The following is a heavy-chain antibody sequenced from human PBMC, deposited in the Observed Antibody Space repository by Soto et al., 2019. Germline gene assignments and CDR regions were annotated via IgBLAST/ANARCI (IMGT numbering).Heavy chain of an antibody. CDR2: ISSSSSYI. J-gene: IGHJ6*02. V-gene: IGHV3-21*01. D-gene: IGHD6-13*01. CDR3: ARDAQGIAAAASYGMDV. Sequence: EVQLVESGRGLVKPGGSLRLSCAASGFTFSSYSMNWVRQAPGKGLEWVSSISSSSSYIYYADSVKGRFTISRDNAKNSLYLQMNSLRAEDTAVYYCARDAQGIAAAASYGMDVWGQGTTVTVSS. CDR1: GFTFSSYS.